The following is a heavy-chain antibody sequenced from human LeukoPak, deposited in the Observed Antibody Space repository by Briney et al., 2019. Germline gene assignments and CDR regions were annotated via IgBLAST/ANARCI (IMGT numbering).Heavy chain of an antibody. CDR1: GFTFSSYE. CDR2: ISSSGSTI. D-gene: IGHD1-26*01. Sequence: PGGSLRLSCAASGFTFSSYEMNWVRQAPGKGLEWVSYISSSGSTIYYADSVKGRFTISRDNAKNSLYPQMNSLRAEDTAVYYCARGGSRVGATDYYFDYWGQGTLVTVSS. CDR3: ARGGSRVGATDYYFDY. V-gene: IGHV3-48*03. J-gene: IGHJ4*02.